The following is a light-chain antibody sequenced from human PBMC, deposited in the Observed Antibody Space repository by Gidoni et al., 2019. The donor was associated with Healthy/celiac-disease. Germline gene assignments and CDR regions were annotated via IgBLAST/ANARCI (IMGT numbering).Light chain of an antibody. V-gene: IGLV3-25*02. J-gene: IGLJ3*02. CDR1: ALPKQY. CDR2: KDS. Sequence: SYELTQPPSVSVSPAQTARITCSGDALPKQYAYWYQQKPGQAPVLVVYKDSERPSGIPGRFSGSSSGTTVTLTISGVQAEDEPDYYCQSADSSGTSPLVFGGGTKLTVL. CDR3: QSADSSGTSPLV.